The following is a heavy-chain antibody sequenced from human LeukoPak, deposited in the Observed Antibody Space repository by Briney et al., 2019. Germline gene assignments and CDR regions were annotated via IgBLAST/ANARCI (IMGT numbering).Heavy chain of an antibody. J-gene: IGHJ4*02. Sequence: SETLSLTCTVSGGSISSYYWSWIRQPPGKGLEWIGYIYYSGSTNYNPSLKSRVTISVDTSKNQFSLKLSSVTAADTAVYYCARGRRDGYNYYFDYWGQGTLVTVSS. CDR1: GGSISSYY. CDR3: ARGRRDGYNYYFDY. V-gene: IGHV4-59*01. D-gene: IGHD5-24*01. CDR2: IYYSGST.